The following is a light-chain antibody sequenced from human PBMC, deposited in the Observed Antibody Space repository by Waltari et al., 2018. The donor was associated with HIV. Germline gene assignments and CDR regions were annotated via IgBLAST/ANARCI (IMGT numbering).Light chain of an antibody. J-gene: IGLJ1*01. CDR3: DPYTPQSFHV. CDR1: NSDVGGYNY. CDR2: EVT. V-gene: IGLV2-14*01. Sequence: QSALTQPASVSGSPGQSITISCTGTNSDVGGYNYVSWYQQHPGKAPRLIIFEVTKRPPGISTRFSGSKSGNSASLTISGLQSEDEADYYCDPYTPQSFHVFGSGTRVTVL.